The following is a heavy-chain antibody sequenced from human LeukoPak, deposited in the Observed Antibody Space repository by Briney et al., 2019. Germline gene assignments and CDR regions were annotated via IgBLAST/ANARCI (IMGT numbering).Heavy chain of an antibody. CDR1: GFTFSSYW. D-gene: IGHD3-16*01. CDR3: AKQSRPATTFGGSWYFDF. J-gene: IGHJ4*02. CDR2: IKQDGSEK. Sequence: GGSLRLSCAASGFTFSSYWMSWVRQAPGKGLEWVANIKQDGSEKYYVDSVKGRFTISRDTSKNSLYMQMNSLRAEDTAVYYCAKQSRPATTFGGSWYFDFWGQGTLVTVSS. V-gene: IGHV3-7*01.